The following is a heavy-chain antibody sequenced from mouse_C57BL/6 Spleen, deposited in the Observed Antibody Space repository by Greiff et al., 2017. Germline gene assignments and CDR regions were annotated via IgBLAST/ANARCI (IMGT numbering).Heavy chain of an antibody. J-gene: IGHJ4*01. V-gene: IGHV1-82*01. CDR1: GYAFSSSW. CDR2: IYPGDGDT. Sequence: QVQLQQSGPELVKPGASVKISCTASGYAFSSSWMHWVKQRPGKGLEWIGRIYPGDGDTNYNGKFKGKATLTADKSSSTAYMQLSSLTSEDSAVYICARRECYGSNLPYYAMDYWGQGTSVTVSS. CDR3: ARRECYGSNLPYYAMDY. D-gene: IGHD1-1*01.